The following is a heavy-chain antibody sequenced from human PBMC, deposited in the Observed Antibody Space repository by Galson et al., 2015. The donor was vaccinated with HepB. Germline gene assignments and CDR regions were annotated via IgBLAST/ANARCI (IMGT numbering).Heavy chain of an antibody. V-gene: IGHV4-59*01. CDR1: GGSISSYY. J-gene: IGHJ3*01. Sequence: SETLSLTCTVSGGSISSYYWSWTRQPPGKGLEWIGNIYYSGSTNYNPSLKSRVTISIDTSKNQFSLKLSSVTAADTAVYYCARASPVCVGKLHVPDAFDFWGQGTMVTVSS. CDR2: IYYSGST. CDR3: ARASPVCVGKLHVPDAFDF. D-gene: IGHD3-10*01.